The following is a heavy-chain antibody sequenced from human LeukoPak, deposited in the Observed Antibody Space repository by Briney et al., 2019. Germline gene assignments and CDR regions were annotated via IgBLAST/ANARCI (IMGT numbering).Heavy chain of an antibody. J-gene: IGHJ3*02. D-gene: IGHD1-1*01. CDR2: IRYDGSNK. CDR1: GFTFSSYG. V-gene: IGHV3-30*02. Sequence: QAGGSLRLSCAASGFTFSSYGMHWVRQAPGKGLKWVAFIRYDGSNKYYADSVKGRFTISRDNAKNSLYLQMNSLRVEDTAVYYCARGLQYNDAFDIWGQGTMVTVSS. CDR3: ARGLQYNDAFDI.